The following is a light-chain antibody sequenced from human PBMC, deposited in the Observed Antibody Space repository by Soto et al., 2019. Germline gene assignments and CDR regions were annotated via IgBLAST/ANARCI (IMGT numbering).Light chain of an antibody. CDR1: QSVSSY. J-gene: IGKJ3*01. Sequence: EIVLTQSPATLSLSPGERATLSCRASQSVSSYLAWYQQKPGQAPRLLIYDASNMATGIPARFSGSGSGTDLTLTISSLEPEDFAVYYCQQRSNWPPLFTFGRGTKVDI. CDR3: QQRSNWPPLFT. CDR2: DAS. V-gene: IGKV3-11*01.